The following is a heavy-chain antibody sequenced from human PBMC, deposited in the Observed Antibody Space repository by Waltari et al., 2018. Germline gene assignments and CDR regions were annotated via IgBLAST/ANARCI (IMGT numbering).Heavy chain of an antibody. D-gene: IGHD6-19*01. Sequence: EVQLVQSGAEVKKPGATVKISCKVSVYTFTDYYMPWVQQDPGKGLEWMGLVEPEDGETIYAEKFQGRVTITADTSTDTAYMELSSLRAEDTAVYYCATAPSSGWYGEAFDIWGQGTMVTVSS. CDR1: VYTFTDYY. CDR2: VEPEDGET. V-gene: IGHV1-69-2*01. J-gene: IGHJ3*02. CDR3: ATAPSSGWYGEAFDI.